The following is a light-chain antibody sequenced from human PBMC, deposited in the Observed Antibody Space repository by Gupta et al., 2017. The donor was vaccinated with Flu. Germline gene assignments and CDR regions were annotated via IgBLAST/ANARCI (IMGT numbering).Light chain of an antibody. V-gene: IGKV1-17*01. CDR2: GAT. CDR3: LHHNSYPLS. J-gene: IGKJ4*01. CDR1: QGIRND. Sequence: DIQMTQSPSSLSASVGDRVTITCRASQGIRNDLAWYQQKSGKAPKRLIYGATSLQSGVPSRFSGSGSGTDFTLTISSLQPEDFATYYCLHHNSYPLSFGGGTKVEIK.